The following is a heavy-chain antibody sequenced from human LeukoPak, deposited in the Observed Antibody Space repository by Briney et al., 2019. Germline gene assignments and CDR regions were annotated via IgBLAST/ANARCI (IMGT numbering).Heavy chain of an antibody. CDR1: GGTFSSYA. CDR3: ARGDYYDSSGYYLQLDY. J-gene: IGHJ4*02. CDR2: IIPILGIA. V-gene: IGHV1-69*04. D-gene: IGHD3-22*01. Sequence: VASVKVSCKASGGTFSSYAISWVRQAPGQGLEWMGRIIPILGIANYAQKFQGRVTITTDESTSTAYMELSSLRSEDTAVYYCARGDYYDSSGYYLQLDYWGQGTLVTVSS.